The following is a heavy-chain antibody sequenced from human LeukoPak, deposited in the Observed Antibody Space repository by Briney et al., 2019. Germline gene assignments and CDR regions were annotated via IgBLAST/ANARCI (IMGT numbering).Heavy chain of an antibody. V-gene: IGHV4-39*01. J-gene: IGHJ3*02. CDR2: IYYSGST. CDR1: GDSISGSSYY. Sequence: SETLSLTCTVSGDSISGSSYYWGWIRQPPGKGLEWIGSIYYSGSTYYNPSLKSRVTISVDTSKNQFSLKLSSVTAADTAVYYCARLRPRPHDAFDIWGQGTKVTVSS. CDR3: ARLRPRPHDAFDI.